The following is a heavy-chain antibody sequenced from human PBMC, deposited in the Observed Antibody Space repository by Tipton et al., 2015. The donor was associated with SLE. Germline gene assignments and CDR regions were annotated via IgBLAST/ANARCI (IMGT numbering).Heavy chain of an antibody. CDR3: AGAWQGYCSGGTCYVLDY. D-gene: IGHD2-15*01. J-gene: IGHJ4*02. Sequence: TLSLTCTVSCGSISSHYWSWIRQPPGKGLEWIGYISYSETTNYNPSLKSRGTISVDTSKNQFSLKLRSVTAADTAVYYCAGAWQGYCSGGTCYVLDYWGQGTLVTVSS. CDR1: CGSISSHY. V-gene: IGHV4-59*11. CDR2: ISYSETT.